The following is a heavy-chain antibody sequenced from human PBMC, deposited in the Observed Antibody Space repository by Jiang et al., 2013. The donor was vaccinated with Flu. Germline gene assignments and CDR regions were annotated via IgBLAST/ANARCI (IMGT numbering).Heavy chain of an antibody. J-gene: IGHJ4*02. CDR1: GGSFSGYY. CDR2: INHSGST. CDR3: ARHFVGLDY. Sequence: LTCAVYGGSFSGYYWSWIRQPPGKGLEWIGEINHSGSTNYNPSLKSRVTISVDTSKNQFSLKLSSVTAADTAVYYCARHFVGLDYWGQGTLVTVSS. V-gene: IGHV4-34*01. D-gene: IGHD6-6*01.